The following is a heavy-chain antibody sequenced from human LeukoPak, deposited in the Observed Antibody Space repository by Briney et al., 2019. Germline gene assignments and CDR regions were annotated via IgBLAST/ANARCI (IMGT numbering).Heavy chain of an antibody. CDR1: GFTFSSYE. Sequence: HPGGSLRLSCAASGFTFSSYEMNWVRQAPGKGLEWVSYISSSGSTIYYADSVKGRFTISRDNAKNSLYLQMNSLRAEDTAVYYCARYGDDYYYYMDVWGKGTTVTISS. CDR3: ARYGDDYYYYMDV. D-gene: IGHD4-17*01. CDR2: ISSSGSTI. V-gene: IGHV3-48*03. J-gene: IGHJ6*03.